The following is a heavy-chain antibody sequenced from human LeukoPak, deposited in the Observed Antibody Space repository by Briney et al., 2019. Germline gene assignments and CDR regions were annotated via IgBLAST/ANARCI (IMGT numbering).Heavy chain of an antibody. V-gene: IGHV3-7*01. CDR3: ARITYYYGSGSYEYFDY. Sequence: TGGSLRLSCAASGFTFSTYWMSWVRQAPGKGLEWVANIKQDGSAKYYVDSVKGRFTISRDNAKNSLYLQMNSLRAEDTAVYYCARITYYYGSGSYEYFDYWGQGTLVTVSS. CDR2: IKQDGSAK. J-gene: IGHJ4*02. CDR1: GFTFSTYW. D-gene: IGHD3-10*01.